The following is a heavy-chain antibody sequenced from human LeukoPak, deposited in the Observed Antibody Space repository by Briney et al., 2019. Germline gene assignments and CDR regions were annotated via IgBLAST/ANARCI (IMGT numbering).Heavy chain of an antibody. J-gene: IGHJ4*02. V-gene: IGHV3-23*01. Sequence: GGSLRLSCAASGFTFSSYAMSWVRQAPGKGLEWVPAISGSGGSTYYADSVKGRFTISRDNSKNTLYLQMNSLRAEDTAVYYCAKDLGYYYDSSGYDLFDCWGQGTLVTVSS. D-gene: IGHD3-22*01. CDR3: AKDLGYYYDSSGYDLFDC. CDR1: GFTFSSYA. CDR2: ISGSGGST.